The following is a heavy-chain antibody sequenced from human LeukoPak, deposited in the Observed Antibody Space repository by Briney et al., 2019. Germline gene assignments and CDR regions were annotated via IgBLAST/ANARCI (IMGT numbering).Heavy chain of an antibody. CDR2: IIPIFGTA. CDR1: GGTFSSYA. J-gene: IGHJ4*02. D-gene: IGHD2-2*01. CDR3: ARSPIVVVPVAMGVGRCGGDCYYDY. Sequence: SVKVSCKASGGTFSSYAISWVRQAPGQGLEWMGGIIPIFGTANYAQKFQGRVTITADESTSTAYMELSSLKSEDTAVYYCARSPIVVVPVAMGVGRCGGDCYYDYWGQGTLVTVSS. V-gene: IGHV1-69*13.